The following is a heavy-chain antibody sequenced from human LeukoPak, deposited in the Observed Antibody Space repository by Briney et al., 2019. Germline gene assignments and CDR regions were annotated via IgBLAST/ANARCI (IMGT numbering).Heavy chain of an antibody. Sequence: SVKVSCKASGGTFSSYAISWVRQAPGQGLEWMGGIIPILGTANYAQKFQGRVTITADESTSTAYMELSSLRSEDTAVYSCPRARHYYYGMDVWGQGTTVTVSS. CDR3: PRARHYYYGMDV. CDR2: IIPILGTA. J-gene: IGHJ6*02. V-gene: IGHV1-69*13. CDR1: GGTFSSYA.